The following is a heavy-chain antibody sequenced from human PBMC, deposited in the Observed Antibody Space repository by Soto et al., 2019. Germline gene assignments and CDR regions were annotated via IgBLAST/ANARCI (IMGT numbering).Heavy chain of an antibody. CDR2: ISGNGDST. CDR1: GFTFSRYA. D-gene: IGHD6-13*01. CDR3: AKVPHRSWAVGDAFDI. V-gene: IGHV3-23*01. J-gene: IGHJ3*02. Sequence: EVQLLESGGGLVQPGGSLRLSCAASGFTFSRYAMSWVRQAPGKGLEWVSAISGNGDSTYYADSVKGRFTISRDSSKNTLYLQMNSLRAEDTAVYYCAKVPHRSWAVGDAFDIWGQGTMVTVSS.